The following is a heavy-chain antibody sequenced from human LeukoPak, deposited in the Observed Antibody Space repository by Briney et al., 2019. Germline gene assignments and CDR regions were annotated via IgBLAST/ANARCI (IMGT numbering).Heavy chain of an antibody. CDR1: GFTFSSYS. Sequence: GGSLRLSCAASGFTFSSYSMNWVRQAPGKGLEWVSYISSSSSTIYYADSVKGRFTISRDNAKNSLYLQMNSLRADDTAVYYCARLVGARGGYFDYWGQGTLVTVSS. D-gene: IGHD1-26*01. J-gene: IGHJ4*02. CDR2: ISSSSSTI. CDR3: ARLVGARGGYFDY. V-gene: IGHV3-48*01.